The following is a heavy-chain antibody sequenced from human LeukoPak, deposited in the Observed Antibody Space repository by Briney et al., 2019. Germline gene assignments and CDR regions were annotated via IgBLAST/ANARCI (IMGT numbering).Heavy chain of an antibody. CDR2: IRYDGSNK. V-gene: IGHV3-30*02. CDR1: GFTFSSYG. CDR3: AKDSSVYYYDSRNCDY. Sequence: GESLRLSCAASGFTFSSYGMHWVRQAPGKGLEWVAFIRYDGSNKYYADSVKGRFTISRDNSKNTLYLQMNSLRAEDTAVYYCAKDSSVYYYDSRNCDYWGQRTLVTVSS. J-gene: IGHJ4*02. D-gene: IGHD3-22*01.